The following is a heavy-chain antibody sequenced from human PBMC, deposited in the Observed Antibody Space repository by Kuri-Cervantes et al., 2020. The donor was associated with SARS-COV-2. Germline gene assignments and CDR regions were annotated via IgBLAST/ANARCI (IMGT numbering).Heavy chain of an antibody. D-gene: IGHD3-22*01. Sequence: GESLKISCAASGFTFSSYWMSWVRQAPGKGLEWAANIKQDGSEKYYVDSVKGRFTISRDNAKNSLYLQMNSLRAENTAVYYCARDHYYDSSGYSPPNYCYYGMDVWGQGTTVTVSS. V-gene: IGHV3-7*05. CDR3: ARDHYYDSSGYSPPNYCYYGMDV. J-gene: IGHJ6*02. CDR1: GFTFSSYW. CDR2: IKQDGSEK.